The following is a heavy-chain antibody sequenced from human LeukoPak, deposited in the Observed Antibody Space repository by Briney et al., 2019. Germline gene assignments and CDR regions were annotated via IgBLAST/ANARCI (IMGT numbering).Heavy chain of an antibody. J-gene: IGHJ4*02. CDR3: ATCVALSGTCPY. CDR2: MNPNTGNT. V-gene: IGHV1-8*03. D-gene: IGHD6-19*01. CDR1: GYTFPSYD. Sequence: ASVKVSFKSSGYTFPSYDINWVRRATGQGLECMGWMNPNTGNTGDAQKFQGRVTITRNISITTASMELSSLRSEDTAVYYGATCVALSGTCPYGGQGTLVTVPS.